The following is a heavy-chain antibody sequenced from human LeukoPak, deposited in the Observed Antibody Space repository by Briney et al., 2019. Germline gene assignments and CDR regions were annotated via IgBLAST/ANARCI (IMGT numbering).Heavy chain of an antibody. J-gene: IGHJ5*02. Sequence: SETLSLTCTVSGGSISSYYWSWIRQPAGTALEWIGRIYTSGTITYNPSLKSRVTMSVDTSKNQSSLKLSSVTAADTAVYYCARDSGTTGEVKFDPWGQGTLVTVSS. D-gene: IGHD3-10*01. CDR3: ARDSGTTGEVKFDP. CDR1: GGSISSYY. V-gene: IGHV4-4*07. CDR2: IYTSGTI.